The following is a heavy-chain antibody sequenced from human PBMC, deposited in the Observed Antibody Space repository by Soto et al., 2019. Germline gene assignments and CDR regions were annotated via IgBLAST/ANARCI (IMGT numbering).Heavy chain of an antibody. J-gene: IGHJ6*02. CDR3: PRVSYYTSWNYLTYYTYATDV. V-gene: IGHV5-10-1*01. D-gene: IGHD3-3*01. Sequence: GGSLKIYCKGSGYSFTNYWIPWVLQMPWQGVESVGRVDHTYAYSSYSPSFQGHVTISADKSISTAYLQWGSLKASDTALYYSPRVSYYTSWNYLTYYTYATDVWGQGTTATASS. CDR2: VDHTYAYS. CDR1: GYSFTNYW.